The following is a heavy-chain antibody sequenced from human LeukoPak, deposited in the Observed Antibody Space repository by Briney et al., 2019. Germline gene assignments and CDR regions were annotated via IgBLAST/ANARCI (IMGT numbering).Heavy chain of an antibody. CDR2: ISSSSSYI. D-gene: IGHD1-26*01. Sequence: GGSLRLSCAASGFTFSSYSMNWVRQAPGKGLEWVSSISSSSSYIYYADSVKGRFTISRDNAKNSLYLQMNSLRAEDTAVYYCARGGGANTMSWFDPWGQGTLVTVSS. CDR1: GFTFSSYS. J-gene: IGHJ5*01. V-gene: IGHV3-21*01. CDR3: ARGGGANTMSWFDP.